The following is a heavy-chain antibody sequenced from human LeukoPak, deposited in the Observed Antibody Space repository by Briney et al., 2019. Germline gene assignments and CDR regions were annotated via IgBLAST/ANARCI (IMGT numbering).Heavy chain of an antibody. V-gene: IGHV1-69*04. Sequence: ASVKVSCKASGGTFSSYAISWVRQAPGQGLEWMGRIIPILGIANYAQKFQGRVTITADKSTSTAYMELSSLRSEDTAVYYCARDTTAMAKNWFDPWGQGTLVTVSS. CDR3: ARDTTAMAKNWFDP. CDR2: IIPILGIA. D-gene: IGHD5-18*01. J-gene: IGHJ5*02. CDR1: GGTFSSYA.